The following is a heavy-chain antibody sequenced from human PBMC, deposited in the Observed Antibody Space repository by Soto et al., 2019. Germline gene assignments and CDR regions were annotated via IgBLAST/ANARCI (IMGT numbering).Heavy chain of an antibody. J-gene: IGHJ3*02. CDR1: GGSISSGGYY. Sequence: PSETLSLTCTVSGGSISSGGYYWSWIRQHPGKGLEWIGYIYYSGSTYYNPSLKSRVTISVDTSKNQFSLKLSSVTAADTAVYYCARDYRQGGIAVALNAFDIWGQGTMVTVS. D-gene: IGHD6-19*01. V-gene: IGHV4-31*03. CDR3: ARDYRQGGIAVALNAFDI. CDR2: IYYSGST.